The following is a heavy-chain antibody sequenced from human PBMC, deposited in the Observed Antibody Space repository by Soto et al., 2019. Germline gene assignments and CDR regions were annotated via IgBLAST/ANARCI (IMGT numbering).Heavy chain of an antibody. CDR3: ARGRDSGSYYLFDY. CDR2: IIPIFGTA. CDR1: GGTFSSYA. V-gene: IGHV1-69*01. D-gene: IGHD1-26*01. Sequence: QVQLVQSGAEVKKPGSSVKVSCTASGGTFSSYAISWVRQAPGQGLEWMGGIIPIFGTANYAQKFQGRVTITADESTSTAYMELSSLRSEDTAVYYCARGRDSGSYYLFDYWGQGTLVTVSS. J-gene: IGHJ4*02.